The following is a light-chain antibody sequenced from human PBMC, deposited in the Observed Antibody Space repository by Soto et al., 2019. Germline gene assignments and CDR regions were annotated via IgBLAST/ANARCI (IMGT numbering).Light chain of an antibody. CDR2: GTS. V-gene: IGKV3-20*01. J-gene: IGKJ3*01. CDR1: QSVSSKY. Sequence: DIVLTQSPGTLSLSPGERATLSCRASQSVSSKYLAWYQQKPGQPPRVLIYGTSIRATGIPERFSGGGSGTHSTLTFTRLESEDFAVYYCQQYGSSLFTFGPGTKVDF. CDR3: QQYGSSLFT.